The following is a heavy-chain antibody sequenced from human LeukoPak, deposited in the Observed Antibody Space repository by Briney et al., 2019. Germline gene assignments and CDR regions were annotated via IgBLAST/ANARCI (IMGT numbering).Heavy chain of an antibody. CDR2: IYPGDSET. D-gene: IGHD6-19*01. J-gene: IGHJ4*02. Sequence: GESLKISCKGSRFSITNYWIGWVRQMPGKGLEWMGIIYPGDSETKYNPSFQGQVTISADKPISTAYLQWNSLRASDTAIYYCSRRLAVANVGYFDYWGQGTLVTVSS. CDR1: RFSITNYW. V-gene: IGHV5-51*01. CDR3: SRRLAVANVGYFDY.